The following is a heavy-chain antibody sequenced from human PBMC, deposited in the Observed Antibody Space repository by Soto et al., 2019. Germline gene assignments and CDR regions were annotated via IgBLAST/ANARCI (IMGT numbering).Heavy chain of an antibody. J-gene: IGHJ4*02. D-gene: IGHD4-4*01. Sequence: SETLSLTCSVSGGSISSSSYFWGWIRQPPGKGLEWIGSIYYSGSAYYNPSLKSRVTVSVDTSKNQFSLKLSSVTAADTAVYYCARGMTTVTTLDYWGQGTLVT. CDR1: GGSISSSSYF. CDR3: ARGMTTVTTLDY. CDR2: IYYSGSA. V-gene: IGHV4-39*07.